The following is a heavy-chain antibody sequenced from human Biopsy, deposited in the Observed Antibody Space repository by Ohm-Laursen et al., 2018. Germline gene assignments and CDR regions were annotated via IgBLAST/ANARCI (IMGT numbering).Heavy chain of an antibody. Sequence: SDTLSLTCTVSGGSITGDFWTWIRQPAGKGLEWIGQIYTSGITNYNPSLKSRVTMSVDTSKNKFSLRVSSVTAADTAVYYCARDRDRRGWFDPWGQGTLVTVSS. CDR2: IYTSGIT. CDR1: GGSITGDF. J-gene: IGHJ5*02. V-gene: IGHV4-4*07. D-gene: IGHD1-14*01. CDR3: ARDRDRRGWFDP.